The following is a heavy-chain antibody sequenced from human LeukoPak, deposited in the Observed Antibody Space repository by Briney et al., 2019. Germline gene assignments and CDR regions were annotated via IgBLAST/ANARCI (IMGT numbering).Heavy chain of an antibody. J-gene: IGHJ4*02. D-gene: IGHD6-19*01. CDR1: GYSFTTYW. CDR3: ARPDSSGWFQIDY. Sequence: GEFLKISCKGSGYSFTTYWIGWVRQMPGKGLEWMGIIYPGDSDTRYSPSFQGQVTISVDKSTTTAYLQWSSLKASDTAMYYCARPDSSGWFQIDYWGQGTLVTVSS. CDR2: IYPGDSDT. V-gene: IGHV5-51*01.